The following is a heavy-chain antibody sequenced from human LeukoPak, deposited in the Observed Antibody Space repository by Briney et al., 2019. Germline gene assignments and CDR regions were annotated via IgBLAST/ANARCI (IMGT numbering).Heavy chain of an antibody. V-gene: IGHV3-7*01. CDR2: IKQDGSEK. D-gene: IGHD3-9*01. CDR1: GFTFSSYW. CDR3: ARTTYDILTGYYLEYFQH. Sequence: GSLRLSCAASGFTFSSYWMSWVRQAPGKGLEWVANIKQDGSEKYYVDSVKARFTISRDNAKNSLYLQMNSLRAEDTAVYYCARTTYDILTGYYLEYFQHWGQGTLVTASS. J-gene: IGHJ1*01.